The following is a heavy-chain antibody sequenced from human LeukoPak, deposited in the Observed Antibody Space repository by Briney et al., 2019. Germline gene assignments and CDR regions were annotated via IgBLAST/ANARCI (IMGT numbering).Heavy chain of an antibody. CDR3: ARDRELGY. V-gene: IGHV4-59*01. J-gene: IGHJ4*02. CDR1: GDSISIYY. D-gene: IGHD3-10*01. Sequence: SETLSLTCTVSGDSISIYYWSWIRQPPGKGLEWIGHIYNSGSTNYNPSLKNRVTISVDTSKNQFSLKLTSVTAADTAVYYCARDRELGYWGQGILVTVSS. CDR2: IYNSGST.